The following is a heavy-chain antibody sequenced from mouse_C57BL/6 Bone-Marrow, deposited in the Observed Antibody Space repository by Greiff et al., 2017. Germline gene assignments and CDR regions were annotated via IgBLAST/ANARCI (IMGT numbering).Heavy chain of an antibody. D-gene: IGHD1-1*01. CDR1: GFTFSSYT. CDR2: ISGGGGNT. Sequence: EVKLVESGGGLVKPGGSLKLSCAASGFTFSSYTMSWVRQTPEKRLEWVATISGGGGNTYYPDSVKGRFTISRDNAKNTLYLKMSSLRSEDTALYYCARHVDYGSSDGFAYWGQGTLVTVSA. CDR3: ARHVDYGSSDGFAY. V-gene: IGHV5-9*01. J-gene: IGHJ3*01.